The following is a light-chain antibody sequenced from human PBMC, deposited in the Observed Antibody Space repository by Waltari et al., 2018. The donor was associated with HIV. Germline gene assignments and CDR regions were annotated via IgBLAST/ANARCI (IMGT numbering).Light chain of an antibody. CDR3: SSFTTSQTYI. CDR1: GSDLGASDF. CDR2: DAT. J-gene: IGLJ1*01. Sequence: HSALTQPASVSGSPGQSISISCSGTGSDLGASDFVSWYQQHPGRPPKLIIYDATNRPSDVSARFSASKSGTTASLTITGLQDEDEADYFCSSFTTSQTYIFGSGSRVTV. V-gene: IGLV2-14*03.